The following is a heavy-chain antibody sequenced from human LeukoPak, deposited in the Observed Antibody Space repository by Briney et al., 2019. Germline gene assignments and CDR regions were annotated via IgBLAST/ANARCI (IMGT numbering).Heavy chain of an antibody. CDR3: ARGPYYYDATHFDY. V-gene: IGHV3-74*01. J-gene: IGHJ4*02. CDR1: GFTFSSYS. D-gene: IGHD3-22*01. Sequence: GGSLRLSCAASGFTFSSYSMNWVRQAPGKGLVCVSHINSDGSNTGYADSVKGRFTISRDNAKNRLYLQMNSLRAEDTAVYYCARGPYYYDATHFDYWGQGTLVTVSS. CDR2: INSDGSNT.